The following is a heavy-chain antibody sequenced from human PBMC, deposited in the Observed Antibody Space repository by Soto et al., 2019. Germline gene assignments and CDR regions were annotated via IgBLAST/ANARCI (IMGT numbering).Heavy chain of an antibody. CDR3: AKGGGSGFKLGRNYYYGMDV. CDR1: GFTFSSYA. CDR2: ISGSGGST. D-gene: IGHD7-27*01. V-gene: IGHV3-23*01. Sequence: PGGSLRLSCAASGFTFSSYAMSWVRQAPGKGLEWVSAISGSGGSTYYADSVKGRFTISRDNSKNTLYLQMNSLRAEDTAVYYCAKGGGSGFKLGRNYYYGMDVWGQGTTVTVSS. J-gene: IGHJ6*02.